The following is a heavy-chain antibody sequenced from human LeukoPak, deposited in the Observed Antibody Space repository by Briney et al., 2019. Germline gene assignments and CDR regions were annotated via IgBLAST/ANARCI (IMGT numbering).Heavy chain of an antibody. Sequence: PGGSLRLSCAASGFAFSSYAMHWVRQAPGKGLEWVAVISYDGSNKYYADSVKGRFTISRDNAKNSLYLQMNSLRAEDTAVYYCARGRLVRDGFDIWGQGTMVTVSS. V-gene: IGHV3-30-3*01. D-gene: IGHD3-9*01. CDR1: GFAFSSYA. J-gene: IGHJ3*02. CDR2: ISYDGSNK. CDR3: ARGRLVRDGFDI.